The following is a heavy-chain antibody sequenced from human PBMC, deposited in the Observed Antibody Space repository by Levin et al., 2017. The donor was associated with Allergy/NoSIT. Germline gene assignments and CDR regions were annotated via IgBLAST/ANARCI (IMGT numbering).Heavy chain of an antibody. CDR3: ARDFENLVVVTAIGGFGAFDI. Sequence: PGGSLRLSCAASGFTFSSYSMNWVRQAPGKGLEWVSSISSSSSYIYYADSVKGRFTISRDNAKNSLYLQMNSLRAEDTAVYYCARDFENLVVVTAIGGFGAFDIWGQGTMVTVSS. D-gene: IGHD2-21*02. CDR1: GFTFSSYS. V-gene: IGHV3-21*01. CDR2: ISSSSSYI. J-gene: IGHJ3*02.